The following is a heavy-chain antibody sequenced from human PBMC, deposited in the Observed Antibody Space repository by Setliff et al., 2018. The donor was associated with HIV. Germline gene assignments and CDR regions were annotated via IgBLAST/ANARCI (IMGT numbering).Heavy chain of an antibody. D-gene: IGHD3-10*01. J-gene: IGHJ4*02. Sequence: SETLSLTCAVSGASVRSPTWWSWVRQAPGKGLEWVGEVFHSGSTNYNPSLKSRLTISVDKSKDQLSLKLTSVTAADTALYYCARGGGYYKLDYWGRGTLVTV. CDR3: ARGGGYYKLDY. CDR2: VFHSGST. CDR1: GASVRSPTW. V-gene: IGHV4-4*02.